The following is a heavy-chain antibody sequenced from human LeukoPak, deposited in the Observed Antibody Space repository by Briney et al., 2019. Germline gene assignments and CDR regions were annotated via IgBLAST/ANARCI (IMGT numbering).Heavy chain of an antibody. J-gene: IGHJ4*02. CDR3: ARAHRGRQLVGDGLDY. V-gene: IGHV3-30-3*01. D-gene: IGHD6-13*01. CDR2: VSFDGSNK. CDR1: GFTFSNYA. Sequence: GGSLRLSCAASGFTFSNYAMNWVRQAPGKGLEWVAVVSFDGSNKYYADSVKGRFTISRDNSKNTVYLQLNSLGPEDTSIYYCARAHRGRQLVGDGLDYWGQGTLVTISS.